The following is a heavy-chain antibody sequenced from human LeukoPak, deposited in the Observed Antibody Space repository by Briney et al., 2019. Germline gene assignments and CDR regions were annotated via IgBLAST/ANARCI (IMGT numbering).Heavy chain of an antibody. CDR1: GFIFSSYG. D-gene: IGHD5-12*01. J-gene: IGHJ4*02. Sequence: GGSLRLSCAASGFIFSSYGMHWVRQAPGKGLEWVAFIRYDGSKKYYADSVKGRFTISRDNSKNTLYLQMNSLRAEDTAVYYCSSKIVVTTTGWLFDYWGPGSLVTVSS. CDR2: IRYDGSKK. V-gene: IGHV3-30*02. CDR3: SSKIVVTTTGWLFDY.